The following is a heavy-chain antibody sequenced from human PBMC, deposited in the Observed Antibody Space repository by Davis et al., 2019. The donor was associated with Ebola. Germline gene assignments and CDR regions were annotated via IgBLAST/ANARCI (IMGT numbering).Heavy chain of an antibody. CDR3: VKTRSNWWNDALDM. J-gene: IGHJ3*02. Sequence: GESLKISCAASGFTFSSYAMSWVRQAPGKGLEWVSAISGSGGSTYYADSVKGRFTISRDNSKNTLYLQMNSLRPEDTAVYYCVKTRSNWWNDALDMWGQGTMVTVSS. V-gene: IGHV3-23*01. CDR1: GFTFSSYA. D-gene: IGHD2-8*02. CDR2: ISGSGGST.